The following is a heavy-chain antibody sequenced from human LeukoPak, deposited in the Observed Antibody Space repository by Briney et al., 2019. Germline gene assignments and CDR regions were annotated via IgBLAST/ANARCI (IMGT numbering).Heavy chain of an antibody. CDR1: GFTFSSYA. CDR2: ISGSSSSI. V-gene: IGHV3-23*01. Sequence: GGSLRLSCAASGFTFSSYAMSWVRQATGKGLEWVSVISGSSSSIYYADSVKGRFTNSRDYSKNTLYLQMNSLRAEDTAIYYCAKEAAVMVGYNIEYWGQGTLVTVSS. D-gene: IGHD1-1*01. J-gene: IGHJ4*02. CDR3: AKEAAVMVGYNIEY.